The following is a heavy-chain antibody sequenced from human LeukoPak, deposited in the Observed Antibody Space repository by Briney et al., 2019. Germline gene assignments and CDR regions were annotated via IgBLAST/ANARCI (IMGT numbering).Heavy chain of an antibody. CDR1: GFTFSSYA. Sequence: GGSLRLSCAASGFTFSSYAMHWIRQAPGKGLEWVAVISYDGSNKYYADSVKGRFTISRDNSKNTLYLEMNSLRAEDTAVYYCARDYNGYCSGGRCYLPFDYWGQGTLVTVSS. V-gene: IGHV3-30-3*01. CDR2: ISYDGSNK. J-gene: IGHJ4*02. CDR3: ARDYNGYCSGGRCYLPFDY. D-gene: IGHD2-15*01.